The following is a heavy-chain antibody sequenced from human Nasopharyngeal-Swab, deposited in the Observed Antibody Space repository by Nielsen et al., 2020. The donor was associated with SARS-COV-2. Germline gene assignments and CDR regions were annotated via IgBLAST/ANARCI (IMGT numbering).Heavy chain of an antibody. CDR2: ISSSSSYI. V-gene: IGHV3-21*01. CDR3: ARDEGKGRYYGSGSPTLDY. D-gene: IGHD3-10*01. J-gene: IGHJ4*02. Sequence: WIRQPPGKGLEWVSSISSSSSYIYYADSVKGRFTISRDNAKNSLYLQMNSLRAEDTAVYYCARDEGKGRYYGSGSPTLDYWGQGTRVTVSS.